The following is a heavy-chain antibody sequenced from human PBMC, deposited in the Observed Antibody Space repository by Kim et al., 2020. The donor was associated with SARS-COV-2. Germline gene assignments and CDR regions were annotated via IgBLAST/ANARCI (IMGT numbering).Heavy chain of an antibody. Sequence: GGSLRLSCAASGFTFSSYWMHWVRQAPGKGLVWVSRINSDGSSTSYADSVKGRFTISRDNAKNTLYLQMNSLRAEDTAVYYCARSHSLSMVRPQYYYYGMDVWGQGTTVTVSS. D-gene: IGHD3-10*01. CDR3: ARSHSLSMVRPQYYYYGMDV. CDR1: GFTFSSYW. J-gene: IGHJ6*02. V-gene: IGHV3-74*01. CDR2: INSDGSST.